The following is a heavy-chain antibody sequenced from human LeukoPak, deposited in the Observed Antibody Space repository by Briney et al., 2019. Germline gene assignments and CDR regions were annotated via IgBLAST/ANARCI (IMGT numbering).Heavy chain of an antibody. CDR1: GGSFSGYY. Sequence: PTETLSLTCAVYGGSFSGYYWSWIRQPPGKGLEWIGEINHSGSTNYNPSLKSRVTISVDTSKNQFSLKLSSVTAADTAVYYCARARRRFDTWGQGTLVTVS. J-gene: IGHJ5*02. CDR2: INHSGST. CDR3: ARARRRFDT. V-gene: IGHV4-34*01.